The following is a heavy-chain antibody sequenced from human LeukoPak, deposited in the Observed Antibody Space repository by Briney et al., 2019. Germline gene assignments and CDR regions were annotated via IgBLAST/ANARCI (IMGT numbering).Heavy chain of an antibody. CDR3: ARAKGRSPLFDY. Sequence: SQTLSLTCAISGDSASSNSAAWNWIRQSPSSGLEWLGRTYYRSKWYNDYAVSVKGRIAINPDTSKNQFSLQLNSVTPEDTAVYYCARAKGRSPLFDYWGQGTLVTVSS. J-gene: IGHJ4*02. D-gene: IGHD6-13*01. V-gene: IGHV6-1*01. CDR2: TYYRSKWYN. CDR1: GDSASSNSAA.